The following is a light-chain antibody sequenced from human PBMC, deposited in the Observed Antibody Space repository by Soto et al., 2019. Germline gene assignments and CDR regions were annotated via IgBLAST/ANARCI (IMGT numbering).Light chain of an antibody. Sequence: DIQMTQSPSSLSASVGDRVTITCQASQDITNYLNWYQQKPGKAPKLLIYDASNLETGVPSRFSGRGHGPEFNLTISSLQPDDLATYYCQQYNSYSWTFGKGNKVDLK. CDR2: DAS. CDR1: QDITNY. J-gene: IGKJ1*01. CDR3: QQYNSYSWT. V-gene: IGKV1-33*01.